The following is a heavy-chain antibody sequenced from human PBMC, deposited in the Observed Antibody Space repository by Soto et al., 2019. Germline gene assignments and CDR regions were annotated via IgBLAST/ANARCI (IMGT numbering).Heavy chain of an antibody. D-gene: IGHD3-3*01. CDR2: FDPEDGET. Sequence: ASVKVSCKVSGYTLTELSMHWVRQAPGKGLEWMGGFDPEDGETIYAQKFQGRVTMTEDTSTDTAYMELSSLRSEDTAVDYCARDLYYTHMDNYGMDGWGQGSTVTVYS. CDR1: GYTLTELS. J-gene: IGHJ6*02. V-gene: IGHV1-24*01. CDR3: ARDLYYTHMDNYGMDG.